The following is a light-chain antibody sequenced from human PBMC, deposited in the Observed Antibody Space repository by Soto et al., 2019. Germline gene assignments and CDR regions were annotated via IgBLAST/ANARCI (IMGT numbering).Light chain of an antibody. CDR1: QSVYNNY. CDR3: QQYGSSVT. J-gene: IGKJ4*01. V-gene: IGKV3-20*01. Sequence: EIVLTQSPGSLSLSPGERATLSCMASQSVYNNYIAWYQHSPGQAPRVLIYGASTRATGTPDRFSGSGSGTDFTLTITRLEPEDSALYYCQQYGSSVTCGGGTKVE. CDR2: GAS.